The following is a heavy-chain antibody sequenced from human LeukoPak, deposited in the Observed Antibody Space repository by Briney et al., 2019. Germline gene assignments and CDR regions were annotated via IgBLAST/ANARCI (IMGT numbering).Heavy chain of an antibody. V-gene: IGHV3-74*01. J-gene: IGHJ4*02. CDR1: GFTFSNYW. CDR2: VNYDGSSI. D-gene: IGHD1-26*01. Sequence: HPGGSLRPSCAASGFTFSNYWMHWVRQTPGKGLVWVSRVNYDGSSISYADCVKGRFTISRDNAMITLYLQMNGLGAEDTAVYYCVRDGLGSTPFDFWGQGTLVTVAS. CDR3: VRDGLGSTPFDF.